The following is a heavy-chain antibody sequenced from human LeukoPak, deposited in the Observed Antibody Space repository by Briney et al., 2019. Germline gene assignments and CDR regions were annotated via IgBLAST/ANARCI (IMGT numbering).Heavy chain of an antibody. Sequence: GGSLRLSCTASGFTFGDYAMSWVRQAPGKGLEWVGFIRSKAYGGTTEYAASVKGRFTISRDDSKSIAYLQMNSLKNEDTAVYYCTRDLRVIAMPHYFDYWGQGTLVTVSS. J-gene: IGHJ4*02. CDR1: GFTFGDYA. CDR3: TRDLRVIAMPHYFDY. D-gene: IGHD2-21*01. CDR2: IRSKAYGGTT. V-gene: IGHV3-49*04.